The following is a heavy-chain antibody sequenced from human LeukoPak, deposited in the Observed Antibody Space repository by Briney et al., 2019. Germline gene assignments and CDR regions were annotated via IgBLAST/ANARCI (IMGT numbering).Heavy chain of an antibody. CDR1: GGTFSSYA. D-gene: IGHD3-22*01. J-gene: IGHJ6*02. V-gene: IGHV1-69*04. CDR3: AYIVVTSVSHCGMDV. Sequence: GASVKVSCKASGGTFSSYAISWLRQAPGQGLEWMGRIIPILGIANYAQKFQGRVTITADKSTSTAYMELSSLRSEDTAVYYCAYIVVTSVSHCGMDVWGQGTTVTVSS. CDR2: IIPILGIA.